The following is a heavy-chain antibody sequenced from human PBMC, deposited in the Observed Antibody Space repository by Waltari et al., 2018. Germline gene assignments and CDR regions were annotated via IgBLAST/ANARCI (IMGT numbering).Heavy chain of an antibody. CDR3: VRIALAGLFFDH. CDR2: MYYSGGT. D-gene: IGHD6-13*01. CDR1: GGSIRNNY. Sequence: QVQLQESGPGLVKPAETLSLTCTVSGGSIRNNYWSWIRQSPVKGLEWIGYMYYSGGTNYNPSEYNPSLKSRVTISLDTSTNQFSLNLTSVTAADTAVYYCVRIALAGLFFDHWGQGALDTVSS. J-gene: IGHJ4*02. V-gene: IGHV4-59*08.